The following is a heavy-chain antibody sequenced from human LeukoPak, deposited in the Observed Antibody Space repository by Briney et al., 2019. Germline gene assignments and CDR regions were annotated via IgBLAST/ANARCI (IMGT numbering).Heavy chain of an antibody. CDR3: ARDIVGATTGGSWFDP. V-gene: IGHV1-2*04. J-gene: IGHJ5*02. Sequence: ASVKVSCKASGYTFTGYYMHWVRQAPGQGLEWMGWINPNSGGTNYAQKFQGWVTMIRDTSISTAYMELSRLRSDDTAVYYCARDIVGATTGGSWFDPWGQGTLVTVSS. D-gene: IGHD1-26*01. CDR2: INPNSGGT. CDR1: GYTFTGYY.